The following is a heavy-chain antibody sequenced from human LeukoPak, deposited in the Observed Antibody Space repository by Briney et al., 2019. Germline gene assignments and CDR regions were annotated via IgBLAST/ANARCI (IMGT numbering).Heavy chain of an antibody. D-gene: IGHD2-15*01. CDR2: IYYSGST. CDR1: GGSISSGGYS. CDR3: ARSPPGYFRSFDM. V-gene: IGHV4-30-4*07. Sequence: SETLSLTCAVSGGSISSGGYSWSWIRQPPGKGLEWIGYIYYSGSTYYNPSLKSRVTISVDTSQNQLSLRLTSVTAADTAVYYCARSPPGYFRSFDMWGQGTMVTVSS. J-gene: IGHJ3*02.